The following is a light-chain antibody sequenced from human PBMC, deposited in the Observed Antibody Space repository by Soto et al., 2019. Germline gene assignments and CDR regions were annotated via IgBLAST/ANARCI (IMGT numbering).Light chain of an antibody. CDR3: CSYASSSTRVI. CDR2: DVN. J-gene: IGLJ2*01. V-gene: IGLV2-14*03. CDR1: SSDVGGYNF. Sequence: QSALTQPASVSGSTGQSITISCTGTSSDVGGYNFVSWYQQHPGKAPKLMIYDVNIRPSGVSNRFSGSKSGNTASLTISGLQAEDEADYYCCSYASSSTRVIFGGGTKLTVL.